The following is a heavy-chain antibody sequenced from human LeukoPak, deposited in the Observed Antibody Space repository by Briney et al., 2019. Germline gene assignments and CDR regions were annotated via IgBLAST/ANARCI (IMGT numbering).Heavy chain of an antibody. D-gene: IGHD4-11*01. CDR1: GDNVSRNSAA. V-gene: IGHV6-1*01. CDR3: ARDLRNYEGTNWFDP. J-gene: IGHJ5*02. CDR2: TYYRSKWHY. Sequence: SQALSLTCAISGDNVSRNSAAWDWIRQSPSRGLEWLGRTYYRSKWHYDYAVSVKSRITISPDTSKNQISLQVNSVTPEDTAVYYCARDLRNYEGTNWFDPWGQGTLVTVSS.